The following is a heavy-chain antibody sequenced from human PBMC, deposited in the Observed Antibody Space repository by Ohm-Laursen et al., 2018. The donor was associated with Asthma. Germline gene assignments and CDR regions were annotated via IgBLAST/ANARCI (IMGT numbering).Heavy chain of an antibody. J-gene: IGHJ6*02. V-gene: IGHV3-30*03. CDR1: GFTFSSYG. CDR3: AREVQEIPTTLDV. CDR2: ISYDGSNK. Sequence: SLRLSCAASGFTFSSYGMHWVRQAPGKGLEWVAVISYDGSNKYYADSVKGRFTISRDNAKNLLFLQMNSLRVEDTAVYYCAREVQEIPTTLDVWGQGTTVTVSS. D-gene: IGHD5-12*01.